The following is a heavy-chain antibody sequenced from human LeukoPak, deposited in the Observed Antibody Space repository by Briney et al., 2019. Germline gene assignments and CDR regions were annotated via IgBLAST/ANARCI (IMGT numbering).Heavy chain of an antibody. CDR3: AKSIPYYYDSSGCFDY. J-gene: IGHJ4*02. D-gene: IGHD3-22*01. V-gene: IGHV3-23*01. CDR2: ISGSGGST. CDR1: GFTFSSYA. Sequence: GGSLRLSCAASGFTFSSYAMSWVRQAPGKGLEWVSAISGSGGSTYYADSVKGRFTISRDNSKNTLYLQMNSLRAEDTAVYYCAKSIPYYYDSSGCFDYWGQGTLVTVSS.